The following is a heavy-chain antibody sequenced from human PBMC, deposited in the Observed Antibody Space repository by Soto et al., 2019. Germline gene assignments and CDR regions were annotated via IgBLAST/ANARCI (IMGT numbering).Heavy chain of an antibody. D-gene: IGHD2-2*02. J-gene: IGHJ4*02. V-gene: IGHV3-23*01. CDR2: TSATGSTT. Sequence: EVQLLESGGGLVQPGGSLRLSCAVSGFTFSTHAMSWVRQAPGKGLEWVSGTSATGSTTYYADSVKGQFTISRDNSNNTLYLQMNSLRAEDTAVYYCAKQSIWSSTSCYSGGSTCPLDCWGQGTLVTVSS. CDR1: GFTFSTHA. CDR3: AKQSIWSSTSCYSGGSTCPLDC.